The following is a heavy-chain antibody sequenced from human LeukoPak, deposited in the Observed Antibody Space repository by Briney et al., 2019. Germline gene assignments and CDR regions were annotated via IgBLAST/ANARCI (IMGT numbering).Heavy chain of an antibody. V-gene: IGHV4-39*01. CDR2: IYYRGST. CDR3: ARRRDAYSSPIDY. CDR1: GGSISSSPYY. J-gene: IGHJ4*02. D-gene: IGHD6-13*01. Sequence: SETLSLTCTVSGGSISSSPYYWGWIRQPPGKGLEWFGSIYYRGSTYYNPSLKSRVTISVDTSKNQLSLKLSSVTAADTAVYYCARRRDAYSSPIDYWGQGTLVTVSS.